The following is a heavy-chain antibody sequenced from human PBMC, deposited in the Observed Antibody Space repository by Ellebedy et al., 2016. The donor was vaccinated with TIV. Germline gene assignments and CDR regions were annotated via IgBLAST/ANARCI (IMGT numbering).Heavy chain of an antibody. CDR1: GYTFTNYW. D-gene: IGHD1-1*01. CDR3: ARPSDWNDGYFHY. J-gene: IGHJ4*02. CDR2: IYPTDSDT. Sequence: GESLKISCKASGYTFTNYWIGWVRQIPGKGLEWMGIIYPTDSDTRYSPSFQGQVTISADKSIGTAYLQWNSLKASDTAMFYCARPSDWNDGYFHYWGQGTLVTVSS. V-gene: IGHV5-51*01.